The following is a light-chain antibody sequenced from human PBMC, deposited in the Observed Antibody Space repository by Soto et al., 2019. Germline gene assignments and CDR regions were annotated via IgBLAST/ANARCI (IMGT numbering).Light chain of an antibody. CDR3: QQRNTWPPLT. CDR1: QSVSSY. Sequence: EIVLTQSPATLSLSPGERATLSCRASQSVSSYLAWYQQKPGQAPRLLIYDASNRATGIPARFSGSGSGTDFTLTISSLEPEVFAVYYCQQRNTWPPLTFGGGTKVEIK. J-gene: IGKJ4*01. CDR2: DAS. V-gene: IGKV3-11*01.